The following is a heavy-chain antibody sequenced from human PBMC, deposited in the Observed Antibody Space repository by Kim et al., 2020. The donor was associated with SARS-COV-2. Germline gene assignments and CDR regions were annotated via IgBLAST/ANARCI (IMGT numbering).Heavy chain of an antibody. Sequence: GGSLRLSCAASGFTVSKHYMSWVRQAPGKGLEWVSVIYSGGSTYYADSVKGRFTISRDDSKNTLYLQTNSLRAEDTAVYYCARTIQDVFDIWGQGTMVT. J-gene: IGHJ3*02. CDR2: IYSGGST. CDR1: GFTVSKHY. V-gene: IGHV3-53*01. CDR3: ARTIQDVFDI.